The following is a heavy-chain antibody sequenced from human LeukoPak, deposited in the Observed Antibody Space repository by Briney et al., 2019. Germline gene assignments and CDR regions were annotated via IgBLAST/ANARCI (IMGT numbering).Heavy chain of an antibody. CDR3: ARVTSITIVGVVIQGAFDI. J-gene: IGHJ3*02. Sequence: ASVKVSCKASGGTFSSYAISWVRQAPGQGLEWMGRIIPILGIANYAQKFQGRVTITADKSTSTAYMELSSLRSEDTAVYYCARVTSITIVGVVIQGAFDIWGQGTMGTVSS. D-gene: IGHD3-3*01. CDR1: GGTFSSYA. CDR2: IIPILGIA. V-gene: IGHV1-69*04.